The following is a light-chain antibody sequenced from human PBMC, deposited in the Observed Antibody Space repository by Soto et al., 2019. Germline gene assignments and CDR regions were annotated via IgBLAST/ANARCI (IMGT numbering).Light chain of an antibody. CDR2: AAS. Sequence: DIQMTQSPSSVSASLGDRVTITCRASQAISSRLAWYQQKPGNAPKLLIYAASSLQSGVPSRFSGSGSGTDFTLTISSLQPEDFAAYYCQQANSFPLTFGGGTMVEIK. V-gene: IGKV1-12*01. CDR1: QAISSR. J-gene: IGKJ4*01. CDR3: QQANSFPLT.